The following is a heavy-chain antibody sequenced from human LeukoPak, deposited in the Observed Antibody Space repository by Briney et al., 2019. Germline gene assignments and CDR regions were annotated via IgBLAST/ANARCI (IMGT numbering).Heavy chain of an antibody. V-gene: IGHV4-59*01. J-gene: IGHJ4*02. CDR2: IYYSGST. CDR1: GDSINSYY. D-gene: IGHD6-13*01. CDR3: ARARYSSFYDY. Sequence: PSETLSLTCTVFGDSINSYYWSWIRQPPGKGLEWIGYIYYSGSTNYNPSLKSRVTISVDTSKNQFSLKLSSVTAADTAVYYCARARYSSFYDYWGQGTLVTVSS.